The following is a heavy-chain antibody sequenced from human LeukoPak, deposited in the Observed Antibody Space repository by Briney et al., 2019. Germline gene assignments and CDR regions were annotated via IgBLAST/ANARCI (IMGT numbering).Heavy chain of an antibody. V-gene: IGHV3-33*06. CDR3: AKERGSGWSDY. J-gene: IGHJ4*02. D-gene: IGHD6-19*01. CDR2: IWHDGSHK. Sequence: GGSLRLSCAASGFAFNTYAMHWVRQAPGQGLEWVALIWHDGSHKFYSNSVRGQFTISRDNSKNTVSLQMNNLRPEDTAVYYCAKERGSGWSDYWGQGTLVTVSS. CDR1: GFAFNTYA.